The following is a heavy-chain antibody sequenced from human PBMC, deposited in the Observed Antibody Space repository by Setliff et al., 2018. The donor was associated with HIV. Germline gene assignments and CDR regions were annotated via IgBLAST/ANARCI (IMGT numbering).Heavy chain of an antibody. CDR1: GGSFSTYY. Sequence: SETLSLTCAVYGGSFSTYYWSWIRQRPGKGLEWIGEINHTGNTNYNPSVKSRVTISVDTSKNQFSLKLNSVTAADTAVYYCARVSKNLWSSFLFESYAFDIWGQGTVVTVSS. CDR2: INHTGNT. D-gene: IGHD3-3*01. CDR3: ARVSKNLWSSFLFESYAFDI. J-gene: IGHJ3*02. V-gene: IGHV4-34*01.